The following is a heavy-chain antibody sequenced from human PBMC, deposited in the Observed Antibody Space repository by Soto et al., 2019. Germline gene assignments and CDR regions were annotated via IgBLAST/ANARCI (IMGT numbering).Heavy chain of an antibody. CDR2: INPNSGGT. Sequence: ASVKVSCKASGYTFTGYYMHWVRQAPGQGLEWMGWINPNSGGTNYAQKFQGRVTMTRDTSISTAYVELSRLRSDDTAVYYCARVGDSSGWPYYFDYWGQGTLVTVSS. D-gene: IGHD6-19*01. V-gene: IGHV1-2*02. J-gene: IGHJ4*02. CDR1: GYTFTGYY. CDR3: ARVGDSSGWPYYFDY.